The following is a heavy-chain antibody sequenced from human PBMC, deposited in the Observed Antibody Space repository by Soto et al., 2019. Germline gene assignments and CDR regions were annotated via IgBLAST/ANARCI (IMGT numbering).Heavy chain of an antibody. J-gene: IGHJ3*02. Sequence: PGGSLRLSCAASGFTFSSYAMSWVRQAPGKGLEWVSAISGSGGSTYYADSVKGRFTISRDNSKNTLYLQMNSLRAEDTAVYYCAKDAYDSSGYYPSAFDIWGQGTMVTVSS. CDR1: GFTFSSYA. D-gene: IGHD3-22*01. V-gene: IGHV3-23*01. CDR3: AKDAYDSSGYYPSAFDI. CDR2: ISGSGGST.